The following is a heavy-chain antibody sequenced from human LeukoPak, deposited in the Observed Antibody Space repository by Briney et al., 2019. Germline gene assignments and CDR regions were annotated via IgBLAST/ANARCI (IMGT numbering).Heavy chain of an antibody. Sequence: RASVKASCKASGYTFTSNYIHWVRQAPGQGLEWMGMIYPRDGSTSYAQKFQGRVTVTRDTSTSTVHMELSGLRSEDTAVYYCARDQEGFDYWGQGTLVTVSS. J-gene: IGHJ4*02. CDR1: GYTFTSNY. CDR2: IYPRDGST. V-gene: IGHV1-46*01. CDR3: ARDQEGFDY.